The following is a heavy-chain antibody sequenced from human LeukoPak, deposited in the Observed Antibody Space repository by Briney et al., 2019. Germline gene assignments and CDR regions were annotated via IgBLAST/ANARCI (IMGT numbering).Heavy chain of an antibody. CDR3: ATRYCSGGSCGWFDP. V-gene: IGHV4-34*01. CDR2: INHSGST. CDR1: GGFFSGYY. D-gene: IGHD2-15*01. Sequence: PSETLSLTCAVYGGFFSGYYWSWIRQPPGKGLEWIGEINHSGSTNYNPSLKSRVTISVDTSKNQFSLKLSSVTAADTAVYYCATRYCSGGSCGWFDPWGQGTLVTVSS. J-gene: IGHJ5*02.